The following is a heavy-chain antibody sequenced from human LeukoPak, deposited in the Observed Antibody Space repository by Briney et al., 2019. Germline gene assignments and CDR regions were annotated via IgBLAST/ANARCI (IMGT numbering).Heavy chain of an antibody. J-gene: IGHJ5*02. CDR1: GGSLSGYY. Sequence: SETLSLTCAVYGGSLSGYYWSWIRQPPGKGLEWIGEINHSGRTNYTPSLKSLVTISLDTSKYQFSLKLSSVTAADTAVYYCARGGRGYCSSTSCRTRNWFDPWGQGTLVTVSS. CDR2: INHSGRT. CDR3: ARGGRGYCSSTSCRTRNWFDP. V-gene: IGHV4-34*01. D-gene: IGHD2-2*01.